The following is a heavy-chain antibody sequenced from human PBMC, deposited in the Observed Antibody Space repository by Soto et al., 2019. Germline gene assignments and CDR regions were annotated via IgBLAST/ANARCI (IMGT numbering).Heavy chain of an antibody. V-gene: IGHV1-69*06. CDR3: ARDIGSIAARPYYGMDV. D-gene: IGHD6-6*01. J-gene: IGHJ6*02. CDR2: IIPIFGTA. CDR1: GGTFSSYA. Sequence: QVQLVQSGAEVKKPGSSVKVSCKASGGTFSSYAISWVRQAPGQGLEWMGGIIPIFGTANYAQKFQGRVTITADKSTSTAYMELRSLRSDDTAVYYCARDIGSIAARPYYGMDVWGQGTTVTVSS.